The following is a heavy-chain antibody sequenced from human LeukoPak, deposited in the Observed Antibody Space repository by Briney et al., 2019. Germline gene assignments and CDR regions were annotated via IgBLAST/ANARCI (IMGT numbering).Heavy chain of an antibody. J-gene: IGHJ4*02. V-gene: IGHV4-34*01. CDR2: INHSGST. Sequence: PSETLPLTCAVYGGSFSGYYWSWIRQPPGKGLEWIGEINHSGSTNYNPFLKSRVTISVDTSKNQFSLKLSSVTAADTAVYYCARVFGYCDFWSGYYTHFDYWGQGTLVTVSS. D-gene: IGHD3-3*01. CDR1: GGSFSGYY. CDR3: ARVFGYCDFWSGYYTHFDY.